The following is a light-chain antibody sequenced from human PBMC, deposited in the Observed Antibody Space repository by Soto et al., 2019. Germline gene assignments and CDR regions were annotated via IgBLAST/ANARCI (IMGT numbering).Light chain of an antibody. CDR2: EAS. J-gene: IGKJ1*01. CDR1: QDIHTW. V-gene: IGKV1-5*01. CDR3: QQYYGFSRT. Sequence: DIQVTQSPSTLSASVGDRVTITCRASQDIHTWLAWYQQKVGKAPKLLIYEASGLPSGVPSRFSGSGSGTEFSLTISSLQPDDFATYCCQQYYGFSRTFGQGTKVEI.